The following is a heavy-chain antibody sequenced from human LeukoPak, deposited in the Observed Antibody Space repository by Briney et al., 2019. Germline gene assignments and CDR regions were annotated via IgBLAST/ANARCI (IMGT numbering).Heavy chain of an antibody. CDR3: ARGTLTVTRAFDI. D-gene: IGHD4-17*01. Sequence: PSETLSLTCAVYGGSFSGYYWSWTRQPPGKGLEWIGEINHSGSTNYNPSLKSRVTISVDTSKNQFSLKLSSGTAADTAVYYCARGTLTVTRAFDIWGQGTMVTVSS. V-gene: IGHV4-34*01. CDR1: GGSFSGYY. J-gene: IGHJ3*02. CDR2: INHSGST.